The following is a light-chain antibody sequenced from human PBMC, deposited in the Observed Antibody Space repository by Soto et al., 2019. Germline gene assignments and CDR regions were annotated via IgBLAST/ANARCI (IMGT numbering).Light chain of an antibody. J-gene: IGLJ2*01. CDR1: SSNVGTYDL. CDR3: CSFAVGAGLV. Sequence: QSVLTQPASVSASPGQSITISCTGTSSNVGTYDLVSWYQHHPDKDPKLMIYEGTKRPSGISSRFSGSKSGNTASPTISGLQAEDDADYYCCSFAVGAGLVFGPGTTVTVL. CDR2: EGT. V-gene: IGLV2-23*01.